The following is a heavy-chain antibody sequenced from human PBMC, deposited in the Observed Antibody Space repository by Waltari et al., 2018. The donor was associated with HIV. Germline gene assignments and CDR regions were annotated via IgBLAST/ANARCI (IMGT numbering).Heavy chain of an antibody. J-gene: IGHJ4*02. CDR2: INHSGST. CDR1: GGSFSGSY. V-gene: IGHV4-34*01. Sequence: QVQLQQWGAGLLKPSETLSLTFAVYGGSFSGSYWSWIRQPPGKGLEWIGEINHSGSTNYNPSLKSRVTISVDTSKNQFSLKLSSVTAADTAVYYCARGQDYDFWSGYYYDYWGQGTLVTVSS. D-gene: IGHD3-3*01. CDR3: ARGQDYDFWSGYYYDY.